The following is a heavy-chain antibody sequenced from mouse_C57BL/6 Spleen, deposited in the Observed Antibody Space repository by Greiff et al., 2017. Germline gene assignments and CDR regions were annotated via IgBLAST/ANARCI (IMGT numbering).Heavy chain of an antibody. D-gene: IGHD2-4*01. Sequence: EVQLVESGGGLVKPGGSLKLSCAASGFTFSDYGMHWVRQAPEKGLEWVAYISSGSSTNYYADTVKGRFTISSDNAKNTLFLQMTSLRSEDTAMYYCARPNDYDGYYFDYWGQGTTLTVSS. CDR2: ISSGSSTN. V-gene: IGHV5-17*01. CDR1: GFTFSDYG. J-gene: IGHJ2*01. CDR3: ARPNDYDGYYFDY.